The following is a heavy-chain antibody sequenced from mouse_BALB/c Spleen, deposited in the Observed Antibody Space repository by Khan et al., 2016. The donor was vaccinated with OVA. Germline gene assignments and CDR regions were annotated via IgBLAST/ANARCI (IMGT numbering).Heavy chain of an antibody. J-gene: IGHJ3*01. Sequence: VQLQQSGAELARPGASVTLSCKASGYTFTDYYINWMRQRTGQGLEWIGEIYPGSDNTYYNEKFKGKATLTADKSSSTAYMQLSSLKSEDSAVYFCAREWAAWFPYWGQGTLVTVSA. CDR3: AREWAAWFPY. V-gene: IGHV1-77*01. CDR2: IYPGSDNT. CDR1: GYTFTDYY.